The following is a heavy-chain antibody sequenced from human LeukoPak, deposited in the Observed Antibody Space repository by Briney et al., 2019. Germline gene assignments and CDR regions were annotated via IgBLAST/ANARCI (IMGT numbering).Heavy chain of an antibody. V-gene: IGHV4-34*01. D-gene: IGHD5-12*01. CDR3: AGHGGYDSLDY. J-gene: IGHJ4*02. CDR1: GGSFSGYY. Sequence: SETLSLTCAVYGGSFSGYYWSWIRQPPGKGLEWIGEINHSGSTNYNPSLKSRVTISVDTSKTQFSLKLSSVTAADTAVYYCAGHGGYDSLDYWGQGTLVTVSS. CDR2: INHSGST.